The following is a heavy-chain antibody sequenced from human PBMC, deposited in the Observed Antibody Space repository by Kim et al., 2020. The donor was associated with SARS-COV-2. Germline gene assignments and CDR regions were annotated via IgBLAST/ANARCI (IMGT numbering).Heavy chain of an antibody. D-gene: IGHD2-15*01. CDR3: AAHCSGGSCHEEHYYYYGMDV. CDR2: IIPIFGTA. V-gene: IGHV1-69*13. J-gene: IGHJ6*02. CDR1: GGTFSSYA. Sequence: SVKVSCKASGGTFSSYAIGWVRQAPGQGLEWMGGIIPIFGTANYAQKFQGRVTITADESTSTAYMELSSLRSEDTAVYYCAAHCSGGSCHEEHYYYYGMDVWGQGTTVTVSS.